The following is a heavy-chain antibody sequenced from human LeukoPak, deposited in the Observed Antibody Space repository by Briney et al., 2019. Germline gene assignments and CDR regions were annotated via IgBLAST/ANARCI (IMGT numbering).Heavy chain of an antibody. CDR2: IKEDGSEK. D-gene: IGHD6-19*01. Sequence: GGSLRLSCAASGFTFSSYWMSWVRQAPGKGLEWVANIKEDGSEKYYVDSVKGRLTISRDTAKSSLYLQMNSLRAEDTAVYYCARLRAGDYFDYSGQGTLVTVSS. CDR3: ARLRAGDYFDY. J-gene: IGHJ4*02. CDR1: GFTFSSYW. V-gene: IGHV3-7*04.